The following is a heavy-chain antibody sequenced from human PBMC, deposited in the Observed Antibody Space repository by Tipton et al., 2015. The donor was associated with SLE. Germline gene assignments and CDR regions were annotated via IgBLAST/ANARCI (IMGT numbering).Heavy chain of an antibody. CDR1: GFTFSSYE. CDR2: ISSSGSTI. J-gene: IGHJ5*02. CDR3: ASRSDLGYSGYA. D-gene: IGHD5-12*01. V-gene: IGHV3-48*03. Sequence: YLRLSCAASGFTFSSYEMNWVRQAPGKGLEWVSYISSSGSTIYYADSVKGRFTISRDNAKNSLYLQMNSLRAEDTAVYYCASRSDLGYSGYAWGQGTLVTVSS.